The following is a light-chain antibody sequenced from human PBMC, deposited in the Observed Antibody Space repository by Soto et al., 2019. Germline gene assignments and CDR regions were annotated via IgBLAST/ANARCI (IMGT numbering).Light chain of an antibody. CDR1: SSNIGSNY. CDR2: RTN. V-gene: IGLV1-47*01. CDR3: AAWDDSLSGVV. Sequence: QSVLTQPPSASGTPGQRVTISCSGSSSNIGSNYVYWYQQLPRTAPQLLIYRTNERPSEVPDRFSGSKSGTSASLAISGLRYEDEADYYCAAWDDSLSGVVFGGGTQLTVL. J-gene: IGLJ2*01.